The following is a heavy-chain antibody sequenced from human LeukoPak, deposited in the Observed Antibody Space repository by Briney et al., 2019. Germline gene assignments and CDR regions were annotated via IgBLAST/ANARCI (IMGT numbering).Heavy chain of an antibody. V-gene: IGHV3-15*01. J-gene: IGHJ3*02. CDR2: IKSTTDGGTI. CDR1: GFTFSHAW. CDR3: TTAYCSSTGCYGAFHI. D-gene: IGHD2-2*01. Sequence: GRSLRLSCAASGFTFSHAWMSWVRQAPGKGLEWVARIKSTTDGGTIDYAAPVKGRFTISRDDSKNTLYLQMNSLKTEDTAVYYCTTAYCSSTGCYGAFHIWGQGTMVTVSS.